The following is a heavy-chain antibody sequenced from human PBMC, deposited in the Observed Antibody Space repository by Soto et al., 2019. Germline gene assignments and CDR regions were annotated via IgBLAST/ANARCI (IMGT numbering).Heavy chain of an antibody. CDR3: ARDPYYDILTGYYHSPYGYGMEV. Sequence: LRLSFAASGFTFSSYSMNWVRQAPGRLLEWVSSISSSSSYIYYADSVKGRFTISRDNAKNSLYLQMNSLRAEDTAVYYCARDPYYDILTGYYHSPYGYGMEVLGQGTTVTVSS. V-gene: IGHV3-21*01. CDR1: GFTFSSYS. J-gene: IGHJ6*01. CDR2: ISSSSSYI. D-gene: IGHD3-9*01.